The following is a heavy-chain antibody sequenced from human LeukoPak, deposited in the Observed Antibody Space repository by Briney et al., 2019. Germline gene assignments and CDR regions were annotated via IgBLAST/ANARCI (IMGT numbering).Heavy chain of an antibody. D-gene: IGHD3-10*01. J-gene: IGHJ4*02. V-gene: IGHV3-43*01. CDR1: GFTFDDYT. CDR2: ISWDGGST. Sequence: GGSLRLSCAASGFTFDDYTMHWVRQAPGKGLEWVSLISWDGGSTYYADSVKGRFTISRDNAKNSLYLQMNSLRAEDTALYYCTRGSIEEGNYWGQGTLVTVSS. CDR3: TRGSIEEGNY.